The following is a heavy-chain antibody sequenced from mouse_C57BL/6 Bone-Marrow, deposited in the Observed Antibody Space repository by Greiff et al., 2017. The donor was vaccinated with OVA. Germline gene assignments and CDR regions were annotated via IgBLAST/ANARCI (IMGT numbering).Heavy chain of an antibody. CDR2: INPSTGGT. D-gene: IGHD2-2*01. CDR1: GYSFTGYY. CDR3: ARGGYDEGVWFAY. J-gene: IGHJ3*01. Sequence: EVQLQQSGTELVKPGASVKISCKASGYSFTGYYMNWVKQSPEKSLEWIGEINPSTGGTTYNQKFKAKATMTVDKSSSTAYMQLKSLTSEDSAVYYCARGGYDEGVWFAYWGQGTLVTVSA. V-gene: IGHV1-42*01.